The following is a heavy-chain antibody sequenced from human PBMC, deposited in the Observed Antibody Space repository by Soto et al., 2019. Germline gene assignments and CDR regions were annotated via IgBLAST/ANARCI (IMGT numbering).Heavy chain of an antibody. D-gene: IGHD2-2*01. Sequence: AAVQVSCKASGYTFTSSAIHWVRQAPVQRLEWIGCIDAYTGHTKYSQKFQSRVTITRAPSTTTDYMELRSRRSDDTAVYYCARVVPGAAAWFGPWGQGTLVTASS. V-gene: IGHV1-3*01. CDR3: ARVVPGAAAWFGP. CDR2: IDAYTGHT. CDR1: GYTFTSSA. J-gene: IGHJ5*02.